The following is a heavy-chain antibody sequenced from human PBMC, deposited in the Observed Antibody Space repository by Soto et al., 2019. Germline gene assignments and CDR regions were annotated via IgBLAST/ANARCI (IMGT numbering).Heavy chain of an antibody. CDR2: INAGNGNT. Sequence: QVQLVQSGAEVKKPGASVKVSCKASGYTFTSYAMHWVRQAPGQRLEWMGWINAGNGNTKYSQKFQGRVTITRDTSASTAYMELSSLRSEDTAVYYCARDRGGRRYFDYWGQGTLVTVSS. D-gene: IGHD3-10*01. V-gene: IGHV1-3*01. CDR1: GYTFTSYA. J-gene: IGHJ4*02. CDR3: ARDRGGRRYFDY.